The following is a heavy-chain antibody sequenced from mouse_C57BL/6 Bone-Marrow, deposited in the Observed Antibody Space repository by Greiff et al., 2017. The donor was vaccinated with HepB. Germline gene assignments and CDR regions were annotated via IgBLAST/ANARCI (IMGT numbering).Heavy chain of an antibody. V-gene: IGHV1-26*01. D-gene: IGHD1-1*01. J-gene: IGHJ2*01. CDR1: GYTFTDYY. Sequence: EVNLVESGPELVKPGASVKISCKASGYTFTDYYMNWVKQSHGKSLEWIGDINPNNGGTSYNQKFKGKATLTVDKSSSTAYMELRSLTSEDSAVYYCARISFYYYGSSHFDYWGQGTTLTVSS. CDR2: INPNNGGT. CDR3: ARISFYYYGSSHFDY.